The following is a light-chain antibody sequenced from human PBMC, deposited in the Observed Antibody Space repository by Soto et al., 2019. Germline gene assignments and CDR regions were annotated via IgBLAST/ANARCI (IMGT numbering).Light chain of an antibody. Sequence: QSALTQPASVSGSPGQSITISCTGTGGDVGAYNYVSWYQHSPGEAPKLMIYDVSNRPSGISDRFSGSKSANTASLTISGLQAGDEADYYCSSYTTSRTYVFGTGTKLTVL. CDR2: DVS. CDR3: SSYTTSRTYV. J-gene: IGLJ1*01. V-gene: IGLV2-14*03. CDR1: GGDVGAYNY.